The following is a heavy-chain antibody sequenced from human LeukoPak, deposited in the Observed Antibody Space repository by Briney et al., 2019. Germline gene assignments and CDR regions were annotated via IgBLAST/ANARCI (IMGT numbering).Heavy chain of an antibody. D-gene: IGHD2-2*01. J-gene: IGHJ6*03. CDR3: AREDCSSTSCYLPYYYYYYMDV. CDR1: GFTVSSNY. V-gene: IGHV3-53*01. Sequence: GGSLRLSCAASGFTVSSNYMSWVRQAPGKGLEWVSVIYSGGSTYYADSVKGRFTISRDNSKNTLYLQMNSLRAEDTAVYYCAREDCSSTSCYLPYYYYYYMDVWGKGTTVTVSS. CDR2: IYSGGST.